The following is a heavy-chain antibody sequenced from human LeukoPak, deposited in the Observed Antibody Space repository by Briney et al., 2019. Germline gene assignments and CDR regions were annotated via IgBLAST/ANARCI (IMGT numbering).Heavy chain of an antibody. V-gene: IGHV3-11*01. J-gene: IGHJ4*02. CDR1: GFTFSDYY. CDR3: ARGTTVTSYYFDY. D-gene: IGHD4-17*01. Sequence: GGSLRLSCAASGFTFSDYYMSWIRQAPGKGLEWVSYISSSGGTIYYADSVKGRFTISRDNAKSSLYLQMNSLRAEDTAVYYCARGTTVTSYYFDYWGQGTLVTVSS. CDR2: ISSSGGTI.